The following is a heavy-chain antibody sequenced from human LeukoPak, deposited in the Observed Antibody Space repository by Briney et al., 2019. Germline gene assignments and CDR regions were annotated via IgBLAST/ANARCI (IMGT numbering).Heavy chain of an antibody. CDR2: ISAYNGNT. V-gene: IGHV1-18*01. D-gene: IGHD4-17*01. CDR1: GYTFTSYG. J-gene: IGHJ6*03. CDR3: ARAALSVTTYYYYMDV. Sequence: GASVKVSCKASGYTFTSYGISWVRQAPGQGFEWMGWISAYNGNTNYAQKLQGRVTMTTDTSTSTAYMELRSLRSDDTAVYYCARAALSVTTYYYYMDVWGKGTTVTVSS.